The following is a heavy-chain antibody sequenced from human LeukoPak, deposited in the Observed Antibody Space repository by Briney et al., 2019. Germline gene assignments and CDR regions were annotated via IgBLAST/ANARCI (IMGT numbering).Heavy chain of an antibody. CDR2: ISAYNGNT. J-gene: IGHJ5*02. V-gene: IGHV1-18*01. CDR3: ARASLTGSSSWTGWFDP. CDR1: GYTFTSYG. D-gene: IGHD6-13*01. Sequence: GASVKVSCKASGYTFTSYGISWVRQAPGQGLEWMGWISAYNGNTNYAQKFQGRVTITADKSTSTAYMELSSLRSEDTAVYYCARASLTGSSSWTGWFDPWGQGTLVTVSS.